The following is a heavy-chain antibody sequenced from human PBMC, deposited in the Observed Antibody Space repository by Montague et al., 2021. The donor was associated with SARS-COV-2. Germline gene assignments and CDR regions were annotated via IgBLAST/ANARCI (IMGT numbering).Heavy chain of an antibody. D-gene: IGHD3-16*01. CDR2: IYYSGST. J-gene: IGHJ4*02. V-gene: IGHV4-39*01. Sequence: SETLSLTCTVSGGSFSSSSYYWGWIRQPPGKGPEWIGSIYYSGSTNYNPSLKSRVTMSVDTSKKQFSLRLSSVTAADTAVYYCVRNRTYYDEVWWTPGYTPDYWGQGTLVTVSS. CDR1: GGSFSSSSYY. CDR3: VRNRTYYDEVWWTPGYTPDY.